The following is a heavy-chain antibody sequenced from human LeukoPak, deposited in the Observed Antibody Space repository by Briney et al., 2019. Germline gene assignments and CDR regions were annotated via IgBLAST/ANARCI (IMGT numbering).Heavy chain of an antibody. Sequence: PSETLSLTCAVYGGSFSCYYWSWIRQPPGKGLEWIGEINHSGSTNYNPSLKSRVTISVDTSKNQFSLKLSSVTAADTAVYYCATAKGSGSSNKRYYYGMDVWGQGTTVTVSS. CDR1: GGSFSCYY. CDR3: ATAKGSGSSNKRYYYGMDV. V-gene: IGHV4-34*01. D-gene: IGHD3-10*01. CDR2: INHSGST. J-gene: IGHJ6*02.